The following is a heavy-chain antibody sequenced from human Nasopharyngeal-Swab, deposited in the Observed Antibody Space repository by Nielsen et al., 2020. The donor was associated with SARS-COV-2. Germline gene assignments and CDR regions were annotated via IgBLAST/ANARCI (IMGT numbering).Heavy chain of an antibody. CDR3: VKYGSG. CDR2: ISSDGSKK. Sequence: GESLKISCAGSGFTFSTNAMHWVRQAPGKGLEWVAVISSDGSKKFFADYVKGRFTISRDNTKNTLYLQMNSLSAEDTALYYCVKYGSGWGQGTLVTVSS. CDR1: GFTFSTNA. D-gene: IGHD6-19*01. V-gene: IGHV3-30*04. J-gene: IGHJ4*02.